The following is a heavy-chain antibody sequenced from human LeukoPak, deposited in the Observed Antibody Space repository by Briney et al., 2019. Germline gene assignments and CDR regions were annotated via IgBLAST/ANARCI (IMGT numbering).Heavy chain of an antibody. J-gene: IGHJ4*02. Sequence: SETLSLTCAVYGGSFSGYYWSWIRQPPGKRLEWIGEINHSGSTNYNPSLKSRVTISVDTSKNQFSLKLSSVTAADTAVYYCATGSGGSAIYYFDYWGQGTLVTVSS. CDR1: GGSFSGYY. V-gene: IGHV4-34*01. CDR3: ATGSGGSAIYYFDY. CDR2: INHSGST. D-gene: IGHD3-10*01.